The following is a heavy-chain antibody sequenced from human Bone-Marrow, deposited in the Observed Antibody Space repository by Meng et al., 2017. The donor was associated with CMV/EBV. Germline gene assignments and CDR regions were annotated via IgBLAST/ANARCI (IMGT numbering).Heavy chain of an antibody. Sequence: ETLSLTCAVYGGSFSGYYWSWIRQPPGKGLEWVANIKQDGSEKYYVDSVKGRFTISRDNAKNSLYLQMNSLRAEDTAVYYCARQKGAYDSSGYYYPYDAFDIWGQGTMVTVSS. D-gene: IGHD3-22*01. CDR1: GGSFSGYY. CDR2: IKQDGSEK. J-gene: IGHJ3*02. CDR3: ARQKGAYDSSGYYYPYDAFDI. V-gene: IGHV3-7*01.